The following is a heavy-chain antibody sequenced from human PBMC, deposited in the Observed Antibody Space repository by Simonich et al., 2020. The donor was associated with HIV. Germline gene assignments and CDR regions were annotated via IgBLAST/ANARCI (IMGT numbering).Heavy chain of an antibody. Sequence: QVQLVESGGGLVKPGGSLRLSCAASGFTFSDYYMSWIRQAPGMGLEWGSYIRSSGSTTYYADSVKGRCTISRANAKNSLYLQMNSLRAEDTAVYYCAREGRTNGVGPGVFDYWGQGTLVTVSS. CDR1: GFTFSDYY. D-gene: IGHD2-8*01. CDR3: AREGRTNGVGPGVFDY. CDR2: IRSSGSTT. V-gene: IGHV3-11*04. J-gene: IGHJ4*02.